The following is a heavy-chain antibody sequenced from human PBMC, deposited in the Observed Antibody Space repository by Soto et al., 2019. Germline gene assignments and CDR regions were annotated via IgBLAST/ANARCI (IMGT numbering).Heavy chain of an antibody. Sequence: PSETLSLTCTVSGGSISSYYWGWIRQPPGKGLEWIGYIYYSGSTNYNPSLKSRVTISVDTSKNQFSLKLSSVTAADTAVYYCAREDYDFWSGTPNWFDPWGQGTLVTVSS. CDR1: GGSISSYY. CDR3: AREDYDFWSGTPNWFDP. CDR2: IYYSGST. J-gene: IGHJ5*02. V-gene: IGHV4-59*01. D-gene: IGHD3-3*01.